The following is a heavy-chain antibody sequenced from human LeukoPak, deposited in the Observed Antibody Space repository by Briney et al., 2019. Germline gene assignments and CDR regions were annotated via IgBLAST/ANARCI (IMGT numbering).Heavy chain of an antibody. D-gene: IGHD7-27*01. CDR1: GXSISSSTGHY. CDR2: IYYSGST. Sequence: SETLSLTCTVSGXSISSSTGHYWVWIRQPPGKGLEWIGSIYYSGSTYYNPSLKSRVTLSVDTSKNQFSLRLSSVTAADTAVYSCARSLGNPYYFDYWGQGALVTVSS. J-gene: IGHJ4*02. CDR3: ARSLGNPYYFDY. V-gene: IGHV4-39*01.